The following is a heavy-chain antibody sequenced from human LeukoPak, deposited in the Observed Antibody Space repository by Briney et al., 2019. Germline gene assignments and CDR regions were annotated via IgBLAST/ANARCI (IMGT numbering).Heavy chain of an antibody. CDR2: ISSSGSTI. D-gene: IGHD3-10*01. Sequence: GGSLRLSCAASGFTFSDYYMSWIRQAPGKGLEWVSYISSSGSTIYYADSVKGRFTISRDNAKNSLYLQMSSLRAEDTAVYYCARGTGFGESNDAFDIWGQGTMVTVSS. CDR1: GFTFSDYY. V-gene: IGHV3-11*01. J-gene: IGHJ3*02. CDR3: ARGTGFGESNDAFDI.